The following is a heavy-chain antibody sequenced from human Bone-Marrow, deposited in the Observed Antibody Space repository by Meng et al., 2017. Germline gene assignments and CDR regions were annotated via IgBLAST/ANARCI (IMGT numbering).Heavy chain of an antibody. CDR3: ARDGGY. CDR2: INHSGST. CDR1: VGSLRGYY. D-gene: IGHD3-16*01. Sequence: QVQLQRWGAGLLKPSETLSHTWAVYVGSLRGYYWSWIRQPPGKGLEWIGEINHSGSTNYNPSLKSRVTVSVDTSKNQFSLKLSSVTAADTAVYYCARDGGYWGQGTLVTVSS. V-gene: IGHV4-34*01. J-gene: IGHJ4*02.